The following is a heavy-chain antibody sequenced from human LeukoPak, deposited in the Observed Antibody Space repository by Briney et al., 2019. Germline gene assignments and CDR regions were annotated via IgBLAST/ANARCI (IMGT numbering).Heavy chain of an antibody. J-gene: IGHJ4*02. V-gene: IGHV3-23*01. CDR1: GFTFSSYA. CDR3: AKAGNYYGSGSYSSQ. Sequence: GFLRLSCAASGFTFSSYAMSWVRQAPGKGLEWVSAISGSGGSTYYADSVKGRFTISRDNSKNTLYLQMNSLRAEDTAVYYCAKAGNYYGSGSYSSQWGQGTLVTVSS. CDR2: ISGSGGST. D-gene: IGHD3-10*01.